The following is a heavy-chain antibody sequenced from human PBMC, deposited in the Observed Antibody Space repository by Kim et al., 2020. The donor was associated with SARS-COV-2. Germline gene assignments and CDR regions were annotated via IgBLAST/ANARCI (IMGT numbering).Heavy chain of an antibody. CDR2: IYYSGST. CDR3: ARDWGYSNRIIVYYYYG. V-gene: IGHV4-39*07. J-gene: IGHJ6*01. D-gene: IGHD4-4*01. Sequence: SETLSLTCTVSGGSISSSSYYWGWIRQPPGKGLEWIGSIYYSGSTYYNPSLKSRVTISVDTSKNQFSLKLSSVTAADTAGYYCARDWGYSNRIIVYYYYG. CDR1: GGSISSSSYY.